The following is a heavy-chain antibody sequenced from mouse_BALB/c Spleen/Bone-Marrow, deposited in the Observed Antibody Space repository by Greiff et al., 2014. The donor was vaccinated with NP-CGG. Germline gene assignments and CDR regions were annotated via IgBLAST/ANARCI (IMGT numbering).Heavy chain of an antibody. CDR2: IWADGST. J-gene: IGHJ4*01. Sequence: VKLVESGPGLVAPSQSLSITCTVSGFSLTNYGVHWVRQPPGKGLEWLGVIWADGSTNYNSALMSRLSISKDNSKSQVFFKMNSLQTDDTAMYYCARTTTATGAMDYWGQGTSVTVSS. CDR1: GFSLTNYG. V-gene: IGHV2-9*02. D-gene: IGHD1-2*01. CDR3: ARTTTATGAMDY.